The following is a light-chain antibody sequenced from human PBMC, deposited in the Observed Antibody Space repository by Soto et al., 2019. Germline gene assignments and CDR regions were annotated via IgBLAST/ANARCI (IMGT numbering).Light chain of an antibody. V-gene: IGLV2-11*01. CDR1: SSDVGGYNF. CDR2: NVI. J-gene: IGLJ1*01. Sequence: QSALTQPRSVSGSPGQSVTISCTGTSSDVGGYNFVSWYQHRPGKAPKLMIYNVIQRPSGVPDRFSASKSGNTASLTISGLQAEGEADYYCCSYAGSYTYVFGTGTKLTVL. CDR3: CSYAGSYTYV.